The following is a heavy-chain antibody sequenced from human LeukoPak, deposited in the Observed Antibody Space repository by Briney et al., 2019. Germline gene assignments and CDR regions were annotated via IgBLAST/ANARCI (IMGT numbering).Heavy chain of an antibody. CDR1: GGSISGYY. V-gene: IGHV4-59*08. D-gene: IGHD6-19*01. CDR3: AKALGIAVAGTGFDY. Sequence: SETLSLTCTVSGGSISGYYWSWIRQPPGKGPEWIGYIYYSGSTNYNPSLKSRVTISVDTSKNQFSLKMNSVTAADTAVYYCAKALGIAVAGTGFDYWGQGTLVTVSS. CDR2: IYYSGST. J-gene: IGHJ4*02.